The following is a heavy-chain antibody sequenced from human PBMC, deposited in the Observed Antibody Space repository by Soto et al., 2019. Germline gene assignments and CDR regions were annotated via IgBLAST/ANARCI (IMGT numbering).Heavy chain of an antibody. V-gene: IGHV1-8*01. CDR3: AREFITFGGVTQEEDWFDP. Sequence: GASVKVSCKASGYTFTSYDINWVRQATGQGLEWMGWMNPNSGNTGYAQKFQGRVTMTRNTSISTAYMELSSLRSEDTAVYYCAREFITFGGVTQEEDWFDPWGQGTLVTVSS. CDR2: MNPNSGNT. D-gene: IGHD3-16*01. J-gene: IGHJ5*02. CDR1: GYTFTSYD.